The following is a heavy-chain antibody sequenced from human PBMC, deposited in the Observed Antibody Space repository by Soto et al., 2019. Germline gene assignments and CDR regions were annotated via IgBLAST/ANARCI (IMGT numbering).Heavy chain of an antibody. CDR3: TREGSAPYYYYGMDV. J-gene: IGHJ6*02. V-gene: IGHV1-18*01. D-gene: IGHD3-10*01. CDR2: INTHNGNT. Sequence: GASVKVSCKASGYTLSTHGISWVRQAPGQGLEWMGWINTHNGNTNYAQNLQGRVTMTADTSTSTAYMELRSLRSDDTAVYYCTREGSAPYYYYGMDVWGQGTTVTVSS. CDR1: GYTLSTHG.